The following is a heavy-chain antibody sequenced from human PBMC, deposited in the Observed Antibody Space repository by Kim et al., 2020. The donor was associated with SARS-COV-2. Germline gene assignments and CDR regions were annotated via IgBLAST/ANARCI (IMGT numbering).Heavy chain of an antibody. V-gene: IGHV5-51*01. J-gene: IGHJ4*02. CDR2: IYPADSDT. D-gene: IGHD2-2*01. CDR3: ARHECSSTSCYFDY. Sequence: GESLKISCQASGYSFTSYWIGWVRQMPGKGLEWMGIIYPADSDTRYSPSFEGQVTISADKSISTTYLHWSSLKASDTAIYYCARHECSSTSCYFDYWGQG. CDR1: GYSFTSYW.